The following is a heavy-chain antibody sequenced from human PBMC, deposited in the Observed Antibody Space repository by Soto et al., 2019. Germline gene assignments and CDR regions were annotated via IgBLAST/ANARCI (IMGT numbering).Heavy chain of an antibody. D-gene: IGHD6-6*01. CDR2: ISSSSSTI. V-gene: IGHV3-48*02. CDR3: ARDPLGHSSSSSGGYYYYYYGMDV. CDR1: GFTFSSYS. J-gene: IGHJ6*02. Sequence: PGGSLRLSCAASGFTFSSYSMNWVRQAPGKGLEWVSYISSSSSTIYYADSVKGRFTISRDNAKNSLYLQMNSLRDEDTAVYYCARDPLGHSSSSSGGYYYYYYGMDVWGQGTTVTVSS.